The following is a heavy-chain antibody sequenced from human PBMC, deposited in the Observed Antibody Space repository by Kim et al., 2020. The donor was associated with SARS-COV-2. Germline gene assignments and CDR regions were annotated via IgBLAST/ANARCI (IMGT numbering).Heavy chain of an antibody. CDR2: ISSSGSTI. V-gene: IGHV3-48*03. CDR3: AREDSSSSVGRADAFDI. D-gene: IGHD6-6*01. CDR1: GFTFSSYE. J-gene: IGHJ3*02. Sequence: GGSLRLSCAASGFTFSSYEMNWVRQAPGKGLEWVSYISSSGSTIYYADSVKGRFTISRDNAKNSLYLQMNSLRAEDTAVYYCAREDSSSSVGRADAFDIWGQATMVTVSS.